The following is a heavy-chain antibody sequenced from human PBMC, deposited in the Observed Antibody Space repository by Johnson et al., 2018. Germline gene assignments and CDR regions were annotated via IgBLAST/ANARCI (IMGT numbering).Heavy chain of an antibody. CDR2: ISTNSRST. CDR3: ARDRWGERSDFDY. J-gene: IGHJ4*02. Sequence: VQLVESGGGLVKPGGSLRLSCAASGFVLSSYNMNWVRQSPGQGLEWISAISTNSRSTYYAESVKGRFTISSDNIKSSLYLQMTSLRTEDTAIYYCARDRWGERSDFDYWGQGTLVTVSS. D-gene: IGHD3-10*01. CDR1: GFVLSSYN. V-gene: IGHV3-21*01.